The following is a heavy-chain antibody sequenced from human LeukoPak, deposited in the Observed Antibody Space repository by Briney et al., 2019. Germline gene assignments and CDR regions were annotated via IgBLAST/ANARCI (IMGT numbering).Heavy chain of an antibody. CDR3: ARDSDSGYDTYYLDY. D-gene: IGHD5-12*01. J-gene: IGHJ4*02. CDR2: ISSSGSTK. V-gene: IGHV3-48*03. Sequence: GGSLRLSCAASGFTFRTYEMNWVRQAPGMGLEWVSYISSSGSTKYYADSVKGRFTISRDNAKNSLFLQMNSLRAEDTAVYYCARDSDSGYDTYYLDYWGQGTLVTVSS. CDR1: GFTFRTYE.